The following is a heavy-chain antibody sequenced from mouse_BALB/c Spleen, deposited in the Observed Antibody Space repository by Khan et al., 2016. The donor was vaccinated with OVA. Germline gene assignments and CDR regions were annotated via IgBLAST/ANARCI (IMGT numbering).Heavy chain of an antibody. D-gene: IGHD3-3*01. Sequence: LVESGPELKKPGETVKISCKASGYTFTNYGMNWVKQAPGKGLKWMGWINTNTGEPTYAEEFKGRFAFSLETSASTAYLQINNLKNEDTATYFCERLRAYFDVWGAGTTVTVSS. J-gene: IGHJ1*01. CDR1: GYTFTNYG. CDR2: INTNTGEP. CDR3: ERLRAYFDV. V-gene: IGHV9-3*02.